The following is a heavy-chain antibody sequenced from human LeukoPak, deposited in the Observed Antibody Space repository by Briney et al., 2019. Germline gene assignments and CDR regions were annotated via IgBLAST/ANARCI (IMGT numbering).Heavy chain of an antibody. J-gene: IGHJ2*01. D-gene: IGHD2-21*02. CDR1: GFTFSSYG. CDR3: ARVHRVVTAKNWYFDL. Sequence: GGSLRLSCAASGFTFSSYGMHWVRQAPGKGLEWVAVIWYDGSNKYYADSVKGRFTISRDNSKNTLYLQMNSLRAEDTAVYYCARVHRVVTAKNWYFDLWGRGTLVTVSS. CDR2: IWYDGSNK. V-gene: IGHV3-33*01.